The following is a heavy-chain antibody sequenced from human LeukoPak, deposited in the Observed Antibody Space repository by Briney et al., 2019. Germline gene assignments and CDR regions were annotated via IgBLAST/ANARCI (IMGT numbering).Heavy chain of an antibody. CDR3: ARDYGDYVDPGDY. D-gene: IGHD4-17*01. J-gene: IGHJ4*02. CDR1: GYTFTGYY. Sequence: SVKVSCKASGYTFTGYYMHWVRQAPGQGLEWMGWINPNSGGTNYAQKLQGRVTMTTDTSTSTAYMELRSLRSDDTAVYYCARDYGDYVDPGDYWGQGTLVTVSS. V-gene: IGHV1-2*02. CDR2: INPNSGGT.